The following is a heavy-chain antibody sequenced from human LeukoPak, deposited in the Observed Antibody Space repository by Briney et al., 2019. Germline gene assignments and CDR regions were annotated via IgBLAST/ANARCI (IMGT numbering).Heavy chain of an antibody. CDR1: GGSISSYY. D-gene: IGHD5-12*01. CDR2: IYTSGST. V-gene: IGHV4-4*07. CDR3: AREYSGYDLGDRYFDY. J-gene: IGHJ4*02. Sequence: SETLSHTCTVSGGSISSYYWSWIRQPAGKGLEWVGRIYTSGSTNYNPTLKSRVTMSVDTSKNQFSLKLSSVTAADTAVYYCAREYSGYDLGDRYFDYWGQGTLVTVSS.